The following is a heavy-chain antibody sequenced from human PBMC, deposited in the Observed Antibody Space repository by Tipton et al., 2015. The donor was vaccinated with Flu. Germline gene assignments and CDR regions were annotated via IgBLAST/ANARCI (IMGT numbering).Heavy chain of an antibody. CDR1: EFTFSAYW. CDR3: VRAVGSSSSY. Sequence: SLRLSCAASEFTFSAYWMHWVRQAPGKGLVWVSRISSDGGVTNYADSMKGRFSISRDNAKNTLYLQMNSLRAEDTAVYYCVRAVGSSSSYWGQGTLVTVHS. D-gene: IGHD6-6*01. CDR2: ISSDGGVT. J-gene: IGHJ4*02. V-gene: IGHV3-74*01.